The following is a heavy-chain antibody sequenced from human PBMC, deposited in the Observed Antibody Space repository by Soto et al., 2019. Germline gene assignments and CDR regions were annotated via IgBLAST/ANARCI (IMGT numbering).Heavy chain of an antibody. J-gene: IGHJ4*02. CDR1: GGSLSGYY. V-gene: IGHV4-34*01. D-gene: IGHD2-15*01. CDR3: ARGQEGVVATH. CDR2: AKDGGHT. Sequence: QVQLQQWGAGLLKPSETLSLNCAVTGGSLSGYYWSWIRQHPGKGLEWIGEAKDGGHTNYSPSLKGRVTISSDTANNQGSLMLNSVTAADTGVYSCARGQEGVVATHWYQGSLVTVSS.